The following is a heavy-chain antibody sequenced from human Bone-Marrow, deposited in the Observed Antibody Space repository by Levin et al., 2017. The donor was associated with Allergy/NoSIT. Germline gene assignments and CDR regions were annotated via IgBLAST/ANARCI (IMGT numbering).Heavy chain of an antibody. D-gene: IGHD2-2*01. CDR3: AREWCSSTTCKFYYYGLDL. J-gene: IGHJ6*02. CDR1: GFTFGNYA. Sequence: GASVKVSCAASGFTFGNYAVSWVRQAKGEGLEWVSTISSTGYSTYQADSVKGRFTVYRDNSKNTVSLQMDSLRAEDTAVYFCAREWCSSTTCKFYYYGLDLWGQGTTVTVSS. CDR2: ISSTGYST. V-gene: IGHV3-23*01.